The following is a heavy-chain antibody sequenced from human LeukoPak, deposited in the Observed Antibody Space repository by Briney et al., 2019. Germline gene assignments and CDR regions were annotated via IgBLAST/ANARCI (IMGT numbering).Heavy chain of an antibody. Sequence: RASVKVSCKASGYTFVGYYLHWVRQAPGQGLEWMAWIDPYTGNTHYAQKFQGRITVTRDTSVSTTYMELSWLTSGDTARYYCAREYSASEHWGQGTLVTVPS. J-gene: IGHJ4*02. V-gene: IGHV1-2*02. CDR2: IDPYTGNT. CDR1: GYTFVGYY. CDR3: AREYSASEH. D-gene: IGHD5-12*01.